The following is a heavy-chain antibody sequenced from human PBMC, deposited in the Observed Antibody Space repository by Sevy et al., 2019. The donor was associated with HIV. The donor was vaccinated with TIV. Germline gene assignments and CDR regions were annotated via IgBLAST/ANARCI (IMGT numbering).Heavy chain of an antibody. V-gene: IGHV3-30*18. Sequence: GGSLRLSCAASGFTFSSYGMHWVRQAPGKGLEWVAVISYDGSNKYYADSVKGRFTISRDNSKNTLYLQMNSLRAEETAVYYCAKDIGYCTNGVCYKPYYYGMDVWGQGTTVTVSS. CDR3: AKDIGYCTNGVCYKPYYYGMDV. CDR2: ISYDGSNK. CDR1: GFTFSSYG. J-gene: IGHJ6*02. D-gene: IGHD2-8*01.